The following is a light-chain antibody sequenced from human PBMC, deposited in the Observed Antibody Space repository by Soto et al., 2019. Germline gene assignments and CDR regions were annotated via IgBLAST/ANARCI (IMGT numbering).Light chain of an antibody. CDR3: AAWDDSLNGVV. J-gene: IGLJ2*01. CDR2: SNN. CDR1: NSNIGSNI. V-gene: IGLV1-44*01. Sequence: QSVLTQPPSASGTPGQRVTISCSGSNSNIGSNIVNWYQQLPGTAPKLLIYSNNQPPSGVPDRFSGSKSGTSASLAISGLQSEDEADYYCAAWDDSLNGVVFGGGTKLTVL.